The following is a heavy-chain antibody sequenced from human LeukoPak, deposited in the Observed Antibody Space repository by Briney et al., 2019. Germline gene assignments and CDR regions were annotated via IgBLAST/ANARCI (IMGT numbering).Heavy chain of an antibody. J-gene: IGHJ4*02. CDR2: IYYSGST. CDR3: ARVEGEDTAMFY. Sequence: SPTCTFSGGSISSGGYYWSWVRQPPGKGLGWIGYIYYSGSTYYNPSLKSRVTISVDTSKNQFSLKLSSVTAADTAVYYCARVEGEDTAMFYWGQGTLVTVSS. D-gene: IGHD5-18*01. CDR1: GGSISSGGYY. V-gene: IGHV4-30-4*01.